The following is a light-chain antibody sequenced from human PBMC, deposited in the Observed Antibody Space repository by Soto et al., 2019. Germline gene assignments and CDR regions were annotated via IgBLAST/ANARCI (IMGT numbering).Light chain of an antibody. V-gene: IGLV3-1*01. CDR2: QDS. Sequence: SYELTQPPSVSVSPGQTASITCSGDKLGDKYACWYQQKPGQSPVLVIYQDSKRPSGIPERFSGSNSGNTATLTISGTQAMDEADYDCQAWDSSTASYVFGTGTQLTVL. CDR1: KLGDKY. J-gene: IGLJ1*01. CDR3: QAWDSSTASYV.